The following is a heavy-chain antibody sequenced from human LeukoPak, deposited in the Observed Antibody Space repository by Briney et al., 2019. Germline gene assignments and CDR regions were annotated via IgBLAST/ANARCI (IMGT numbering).Heavy chain of an antibody. CDR3: ARVSRYGMDV. V-gene: IGHV3-9*01. Sequence: GRSLRLSCAASGFTFDDYAMHRVRQAPGEGLEWGSGISWNSGSIGYADSVKGRFTISRDNAKNSLYLQMNSLRTEGTALYCARVSRYGMDVWGQGTTVTVSS. J-gene: IGHJ6*02. CDR2: ISWNSGSI. CDR1: GFTFDDYA.